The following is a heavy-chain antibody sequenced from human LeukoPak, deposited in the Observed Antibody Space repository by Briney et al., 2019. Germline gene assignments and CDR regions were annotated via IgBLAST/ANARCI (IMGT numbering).Heavy chain of an antibody. J-gene: IGHJ5*02. CDR3: ARGTFDP. CDR2: IHPNSGDT. V-gene: IGHV1-2*02. CDR1: GYTFTDYH. Sequence: GASVKVSCKASGYTFTDYHMHWVRQAPGQGLEWMGWIHPNSGDTNYAQKFQGRVTMTRDTSISTACMELSRLRSDDTAVYYCARGTFDPWGQGTLVTVSS.